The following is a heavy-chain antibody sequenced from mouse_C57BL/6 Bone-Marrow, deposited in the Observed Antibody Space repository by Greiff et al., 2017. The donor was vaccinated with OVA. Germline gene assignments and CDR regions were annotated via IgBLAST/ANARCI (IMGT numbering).Heavy chain of an antibody. CDR1: GYTFTGYW. J-gene: IGHJ2*01. V-gene: IGHV1-9*01. CDR2: ILPGRGST. Sequence: QVQLKESGAELMKPGASVKLSCKATGYTFTGYWIEWVKQRPGHGLEWIGEILPGRGSTKYNEKFKGKATFTADTSSKTAYMQLSSLTTEDSAIYYCARLRVKPSDYWGQGTTLTVSS. CDR3: ARLRVKPSDY. D-gene: IGHD2-3*01.